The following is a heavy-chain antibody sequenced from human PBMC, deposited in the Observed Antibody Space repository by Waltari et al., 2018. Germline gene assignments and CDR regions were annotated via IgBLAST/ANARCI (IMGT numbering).Heavy chain of an antibody. J-gene: IGHJ4*02. CDR2: IRYEGSNK. Sequence: QVQLVESGGGVVRPGGSLRLSWEASGFTFRGVGMHWVRRAPGKGLGWVAFIRYEGSNKYYADSVKGRFTISRDNSKNTLYLQMNSLRAEDTAVDYCAGGSSGIAVAGSFDYWGQGTLVTVSS. V-gene: IGHV3-30*02. CDR1: GFTFRGVG. D-gene: IGHD6-19*01. CDR3: AGGSSGIAVAGSFDY.